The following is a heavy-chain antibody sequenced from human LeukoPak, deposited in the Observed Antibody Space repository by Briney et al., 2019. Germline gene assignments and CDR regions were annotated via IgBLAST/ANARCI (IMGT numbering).Heavy chain of an antibody. D-gene: IGHD6-19*01. V-gene: IGHV3-30*18. J-gene: IGHJ4*02. Sequence: GRSLRLSCAASGFTFSSYGMHWVRQAPGKGLEWVAVTSYDGTRQFYADSVKGRFTISRDNSNNTVYLQMNSLRAEDSAVYYCAKREAVTGTAEWDYLDYWGQGTLVTVSS. CDR1: GFTFSSYG. CDR3: AKREAVTGTAEWDYLDY. CDR2: TSYDGTRQ.